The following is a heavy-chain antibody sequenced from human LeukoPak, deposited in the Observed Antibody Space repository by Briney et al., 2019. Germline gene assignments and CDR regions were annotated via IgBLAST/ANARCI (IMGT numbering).Heavy chain of an antibody. CDR1: GGSFSGYC. D-gene: IGHD6-13*01. CDR2: INHSGST. J-gene: IGHJ4*02. V-gene: IGHV4-34*01. CDR3: ARVSAAGTGPDY. Sequence: SETLSLTCTVYGGSFSGYCWSWIRQPPGKGLEWIGEINHSGSTNYNPSLKSRVTISVDTSKNQFSLKLSSVTAADTAVYYCARVSAAGTGPDYWGQGTLVTVSS.